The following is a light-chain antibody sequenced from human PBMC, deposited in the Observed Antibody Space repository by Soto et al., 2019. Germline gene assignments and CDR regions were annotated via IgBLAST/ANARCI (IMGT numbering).Light chain of an antibody. CDR2: GAS. J-gene: IGKJ1*01. Sequence: ETVLTQSPGTLSLSPGERATLFCRASQSITSNHLAWYQQKPGQAPRLLISGASSRATGIPDRFSGSGSGTDFTLTISRLEPDDFAVYYCQQHGTSPPSWTFGQGTKVEIK. V-gene: IGKV3-20*01. CDR1: QSITSNH. CDR3: QQHGTSPPSWT.